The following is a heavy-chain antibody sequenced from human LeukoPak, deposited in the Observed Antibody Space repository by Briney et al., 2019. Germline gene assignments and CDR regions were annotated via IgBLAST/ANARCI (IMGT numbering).Heavy chain of an antibody. J-gene: IGHJ5*02. V-gene: IGHV3-48*03. Sequence: PGGSLRLSCVASGFTFRSYEMNWVRRAPGKGLEWVSYIYSDGTSIYYADSMKGRFTISRDNARNSLYLQMNSLRVEDTAVYYCVRGGYGDYGRGSWGQGTLLTVSS. CDR3: VRGGYGDYGRGS. D-gene: IGHD4-17*01. CDR1: GFTFRSYE. CDR2: IYSDGTSI.